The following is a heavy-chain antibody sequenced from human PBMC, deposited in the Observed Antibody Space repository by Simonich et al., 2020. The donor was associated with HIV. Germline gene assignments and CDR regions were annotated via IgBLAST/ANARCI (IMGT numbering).Heavy chain of an antibody. CDR1: GFTVSSYA. Sequence: QVQLVESGGGVVQPGRSLRLSCAASGFTVSSYAMHWVRQAPGKGLEWVGVISFDGCNKYYADSVKGRFTISRDNAKNTLYLQMNSLRAEDTAVYYCASGGSISSVWADDYWGQGTLVTVSS. CDR2: ISFDGCNK. CDR3: ASGGSISSVWADDY. J-gene: IGHJ4*02. D-gene: IGHD3-16*01. V-gene: IGHV3-30*07.